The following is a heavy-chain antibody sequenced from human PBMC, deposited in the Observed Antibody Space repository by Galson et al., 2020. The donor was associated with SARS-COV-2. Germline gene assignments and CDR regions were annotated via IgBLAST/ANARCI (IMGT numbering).Heavy chain of an antibody. CDR2: ISAGSSYI. D-gene: IGHD1-26*01. Sequence: GGSLRLSCAASGFPFSSYSMNWVRQAPGKGLEWVSSISAGSSYIYYADSVKGRFTISRDNAKNSLYLQMNSLRADDTAVYYCARVGGMATTPTNVYYYGLDVWGPGTTVTVSS. V-gene: IGHV3-21*01. CDR3: ARVGGMATTPTNVYYYGLDV. CDR1: GFPFSSYS. J-gene: IGHJ6*02.